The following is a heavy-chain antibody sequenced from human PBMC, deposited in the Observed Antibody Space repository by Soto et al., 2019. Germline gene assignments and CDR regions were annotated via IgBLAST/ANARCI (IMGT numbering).Heavy chain of an antibody. D-gene: IGHD3-22*01. CDR2: ISYDGSNK. Sequence: GGSLRLSCAASGFTFSSYGMHWVRQAPGKGLEWVAVISYDGSNKYYADSVKGRFTISRDNSKNTLYLQMNSLRAEDTAVYYCAKSSYDSSAYYFDYWGQGALVTVSS. CDR3: AKSSYDSSAYYFDY. J-gene: IGHJ4*02. CDR1: GFTFSSYG. V-gene: IGHV3-30*18.